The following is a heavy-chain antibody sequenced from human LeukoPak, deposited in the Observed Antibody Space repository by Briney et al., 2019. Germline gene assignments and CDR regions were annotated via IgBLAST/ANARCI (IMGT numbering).Heavy chain of an antibody. V-gene: IGHV4-39*01. CDR2: RLYSGST. D-gene: IGHD4-17*01. Sequence: SETLSPTCTVSGDSISSSSYYWGWIRQPPGKGLEWIGSRLYSGSTYYNPSLKSRVTISVGTSKNQFSLKLSSVTAADTAVYYCVRSFYYYYYGMDVWGQGTTVTVSS. CDR1: GDSISSSSYY. J-gene: IGHJ6*02. CDR3: VRSFYYYYYGMDV.